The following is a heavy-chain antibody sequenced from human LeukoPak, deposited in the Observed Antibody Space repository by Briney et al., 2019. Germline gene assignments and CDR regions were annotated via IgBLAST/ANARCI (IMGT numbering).Heavy chain of an antibody. Sequence: GGSLRLSCTVSGFTLTDHYMSWYRQSPERGLEWISWITSSGTTTDYADPVKGRFTISRDNRKNSVYLQMSSLRADDTAVYYCARDPDYGDPYWGQGTLVTVS. D-gene: IGHD4-17*01. J-gene: IGHJ4*02. CDR2: ITSSGTTT. CDR3: ARDPDYGDPY. V-gene: IGHV3-11*01. CDR1: GFTLTDHY.